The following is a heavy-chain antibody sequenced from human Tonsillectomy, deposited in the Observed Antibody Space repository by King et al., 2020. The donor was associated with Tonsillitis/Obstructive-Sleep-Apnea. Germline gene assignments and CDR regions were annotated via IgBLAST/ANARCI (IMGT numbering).Heavy chain of an antibody. CDR1: GGSFSGYY. D-gene: IGHD2-2*01. CDR2: IKHSGTT. Sequence: VQLQQWGAGLLKPSETLSLTCAVYGGSFSGYYWSWIRQPPGKGLEWIVEIKHSGTTNYNPSLKSRCTISVDTSKNQFSLKLSSVTAADTAVYYCAAVVPAAPIAYWGQGTLVTVSS. J-gene: IGHJ4*02. V-gene: IGHV4-34*01. CDR3: AAVVPAAPIAY.